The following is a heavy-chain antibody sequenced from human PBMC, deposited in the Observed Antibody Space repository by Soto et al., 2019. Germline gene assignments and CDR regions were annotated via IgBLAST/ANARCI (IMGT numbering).Heavy chain of an antibody. CDR1: GFTFSSYA. CDR2: IWYDGSNK. CDR3: ARVPDYYGSGSYFDY. V-gene: IGHV3-33*08. Sequence: GGSLRLSCAASGFTFSSYAMHWVRQAPGKGLEWVAVIWYDGSNKYYADSVKGRFTISRDNSKNTLYLQMNSLRAEDTAVYYCARVPDYYGSGSYFDYWGQGTLVTVSS. J-gene: IGHJ4*02. D-gene: IGHD3-10*01.